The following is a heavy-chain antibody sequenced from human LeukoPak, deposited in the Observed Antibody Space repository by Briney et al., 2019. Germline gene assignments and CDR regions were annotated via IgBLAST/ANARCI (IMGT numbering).Heavy chain of an antibody. CDR1: GFTFSRSW. J-gene: IGHJ3*02. D-gene: IGHD5-18*01. CDR2: IKQDGSEK. CDR3: ARLDTAMVMGAFDI. V-gene: IGHV3-7*01. Sequence: GGSLRLSCAASGFTFSRSWMTWVRQAPGKGLEWVANIKQDGSEKNYVDSVKGRFTIFRDNAKNSLYLQMNSLRAEDTAVYYCARLDTAMVMGAFDIWGQGTMVTVSS.